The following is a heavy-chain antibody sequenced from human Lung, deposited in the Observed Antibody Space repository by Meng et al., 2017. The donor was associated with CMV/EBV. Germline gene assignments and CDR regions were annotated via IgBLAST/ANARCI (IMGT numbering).Heavy chain of an antibody. CDR3: TRRLLSYYYYGMDV. D-gene: IGHD2-2*01. J-gene: IGHJ6*02. V-gene: IGHV3-49*04. Sequence: SLKISCTSSGFTFGDYALSWVRQAPGKGLEWVGFIRSKAYGETTAYAPSVKGRFTISGDDSKSIDYLQMNSLKTEDTAVYYRTRRLLSYYYYGMDVWGQGTXVTVSS. CDR2: IRSKAYGETT. CDR1: GFTFGDYA.